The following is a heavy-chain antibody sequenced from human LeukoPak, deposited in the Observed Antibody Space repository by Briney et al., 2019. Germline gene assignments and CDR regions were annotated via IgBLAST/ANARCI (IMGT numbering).Heavy chain of an antibody. CDR3: ARDLSDYYGSGSYRPIDAFDI. CDR2: INHSGSP. Sequence: SETLSLTCAVYGGSFSGYYWSWIRQPPGKGLEWIGEINHSGSPNYNPSLKSRVTISIDTSKNQFCLKLSPVTAADTAVYYCARDLSDYYGSGSYRPIDAFDIWGQGTMVTVSS. CDR1: GGSFSGYY. V-gene: IGHV4-34*01. D-gene: IGHD3-10*01. J-gene: IGHJ3*02.